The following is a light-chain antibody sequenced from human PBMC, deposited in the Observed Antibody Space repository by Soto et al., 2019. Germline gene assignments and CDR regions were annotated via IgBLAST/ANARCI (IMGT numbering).Light chain of an antibody. CDR3: ATWDHSLSAGV. CDR1: NSNIGNDW. J-gene: IGLJ3*02. Sequence: QSVLTQPPSVSAAPGQRVTISCSGSNSNIGNDWVSWYQHLPGTAPKLLIYDNNKRPSGIPDRFSGSKSGTSATLGITGIQTGDEADYYCATWDHSLSAGVFGGGTKVTVL. CDR2: DNN. V-gene: IGLV1-51*01.